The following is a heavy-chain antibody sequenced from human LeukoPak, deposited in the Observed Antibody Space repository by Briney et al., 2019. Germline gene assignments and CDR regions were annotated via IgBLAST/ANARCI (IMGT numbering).Heavy chain of an antibody. CDR3: ARDTEIKAVAGIFY. V-gene: IGHV3-48*02. Sequence: PGGSLRLSCAASGFTFSSFTMNWVRQAPGKGLEWVSYIDSSSSTIYYADSVKGRFTISRDSAKNSLYLQMNSLRDEDTAVYYCARDTEIKAVAGIFYWGQGTLVTVSS. CDR1: GFTFSSFT. D-gene: IGHD6-19*01. J-gene: IGHJ4*02. CDR2: IDSSSSTI.